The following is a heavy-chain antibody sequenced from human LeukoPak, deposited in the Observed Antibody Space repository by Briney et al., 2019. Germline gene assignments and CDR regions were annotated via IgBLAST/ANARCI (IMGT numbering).Heavy chain of an antibody. V-gene: IGHV4-38-2*02. CDR2: ISHNGNA. J-gene: IGHJ5*02. CDR3: AREAGSAPFDP. Sequence: SETLSLTCAVSGYSVGSAYYWVWIRQPPGKGLEWLGTISHNGNAYYNPSLKSRLTMSVDTSKNQFSLNLNSVTAADTAVYYCAREAGSAPFDPWGQGTLVTVSS. CDR1: GYSVGSAYY. D-gene: IGHD6-13*01.